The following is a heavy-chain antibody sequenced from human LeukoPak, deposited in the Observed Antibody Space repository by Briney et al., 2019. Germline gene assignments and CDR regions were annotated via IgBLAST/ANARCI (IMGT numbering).Heavy chain of an antibody. CDR2: IRHDGSTA. J-gene: IGHJ5*02. CDR3: AQSVGGYCSGGTCSGDRFDP. V-gene: IGHV3-30*02. CDR1: GFTFSNYA. D-gene: IGHD2-15*01. Sequence: GGSLRLSCAASGFTFSNYAMHGVRHAPGKGLEWGSFIRHDGSTAYYTDSVNSRVTISRDNSKNKLYLQMNSLRAEDTAVFYCAQSVGGYCSGGTCSGDRFDPWGQGTLVTVSS.